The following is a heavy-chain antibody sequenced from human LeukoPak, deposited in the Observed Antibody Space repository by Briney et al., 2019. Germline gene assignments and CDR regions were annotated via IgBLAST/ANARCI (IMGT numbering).Heavy chain of an antibody. V-gene: IGHV3-7*01. J-gene: IGHJ6*03. CDR2: IKQDGSEK. CDR3: ARVGPNYDFWSGYSYMYV. D-gene: IGHD3-3*01. Sequence: PGGSLRLSCAASGFTFSSYWMSWVRQAPGKGLEWVANIKQDGSEKYYVDSVKGRFTISRDNAKNSLYLQMNSLRAEDTAVYYCARVGPNYDFWSGYSYMYVWGKGTTVTVSS. CDR1: GFTFSSYW.